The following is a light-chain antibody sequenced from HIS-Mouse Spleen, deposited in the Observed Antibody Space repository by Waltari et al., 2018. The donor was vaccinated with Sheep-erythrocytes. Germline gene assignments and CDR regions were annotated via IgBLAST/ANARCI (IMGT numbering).Light chain of an antibody. CDR3: CSYAGSSTPWV. CDR1: SSDVGSYNL. CDR2: AGS. J-gene: IGLJ3*02. V-gene: IGLV2-23*01. Sequence: QSALTQPASVSGSPGQSLTIPCTGTSSDVGSYNLVSWYQQHPGKAPKLMIYAGSKRPYGVSNRYSGSKSGNTASLTISGLQAEDEADYYCCSYAGSSTPWVFGGGTKLTVL.